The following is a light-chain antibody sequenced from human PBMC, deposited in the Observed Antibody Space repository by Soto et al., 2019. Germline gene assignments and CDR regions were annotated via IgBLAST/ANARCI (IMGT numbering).Light chain of an antibody. V-gene: IGKV3-15*01. CDR2: GAS. Sequence: ETVMTQSPATLSVSPGERATLSCRASQSVGSKVAWYQQKPGQAPSLLIYGASTRASGIPLRFSGSGSGTEFTLTISSLQSEDFAVYSCKQYSNWPRVSLGGGTKGDSK. CDR1: QSVGSK. J-gene: IGKJ4*01. CDR3: KQYSNWPRVS.